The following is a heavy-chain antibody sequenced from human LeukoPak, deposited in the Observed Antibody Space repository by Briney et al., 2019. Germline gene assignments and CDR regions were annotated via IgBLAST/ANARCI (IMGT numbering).Heavy chain of an antibody. D-gene: IGHD4-11*01. Sequence: GGSLRLSCAASGFTFSSYAMSWVRQAPGKGLEWVSAISGSGGSTYYADSVKGRFTISRDNSKNTLYLQMNSLRAEDTAVYYCAKDLHDYGNYVGWFDSWGQGTLVTVPS. V-gene: IGHV3-23*01. J-gene: IGHJ5*01. CDR3: AKDLHDYGNYVGWFDS. CDR1: GFTFSSYA. CDR2: ISGSGGST.